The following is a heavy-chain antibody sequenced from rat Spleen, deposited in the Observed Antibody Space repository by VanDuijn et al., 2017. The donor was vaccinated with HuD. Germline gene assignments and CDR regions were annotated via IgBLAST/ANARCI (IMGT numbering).Heavy chain of an antibody. D-gene: IGHD2-1*01. CDR2: ISTGGNT. J-gene: IGHJ4*01. Sequence: QVQLKESGPGLVQPSQTLSLTCTVSGFSLTSNGVSWVRQPPGKGLEWIAAISTGGNTYYNSGLKSRLSISRDTSKSQVFLKMNSLQTEDTATYYCARLGGLWRGTYGIMDAWGQGASVTVPS. V-gene: IGHV2S12*01. CDR3: ARLGGLWRGTYGIMDA. CDR1: GFSLTSNG.